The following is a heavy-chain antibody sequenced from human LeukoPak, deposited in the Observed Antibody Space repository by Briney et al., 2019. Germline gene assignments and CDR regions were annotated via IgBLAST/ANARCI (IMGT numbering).Heavy chain of an antibody. CDR3: ARDLHGSGMDD. Sequence: GGSLGLSCAVSGFTVSTNYMSWVRQAPGEGLEWVSIIYSDGRTHYTDSVKGRFSISRDHSNNTLYLQMNSLRAEDTAMYFCARDLHGSGMDDWGQGTLVSVSS. D-gene: IGHD3-10*01. CDR1: GFTVSTNY. CDR2: IYSDGRT. J-gene: IGHJ4*02. V-gene: IGHV3-53*01.